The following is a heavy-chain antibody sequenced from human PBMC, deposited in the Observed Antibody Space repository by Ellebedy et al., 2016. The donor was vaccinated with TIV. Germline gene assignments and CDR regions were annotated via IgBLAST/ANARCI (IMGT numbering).Heavy chain of an antibody. V-gene: IGHV1-18*01. J-gene: IGHJ4*02. Sequence: ASVKVSCXASGYTFTSYGISWVRQAPGQGLEWMGWISAYNGNTNYAQKLQGRVTMTTDTSTSTAYMELRSLRSEDTAVYYCGRGPGYSRSWYNALDYWGQGTLVTVSS. CDR2: ISAYNGNT. CDR3: GRGPGYSRSWYNALDY. D-gene: IGHD6-13*01. CDR1: GYTFTSYG.